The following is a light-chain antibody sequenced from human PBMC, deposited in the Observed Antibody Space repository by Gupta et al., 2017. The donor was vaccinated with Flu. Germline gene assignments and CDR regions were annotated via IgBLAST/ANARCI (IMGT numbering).Light chain of an antibody. CDR3: QQYTSLPRT. Sequence: GTLSLSPGERATLSCRASQTVSSNYLAWYQQKPGQAPRLLIYAASSRATGIPDRFSGSGSGTDFTLTISSLEPEDFAVYYCQQYTSLPRTFGQGTKVEI. J-gene: IGKJ1*01. CDR2: AAS. V-gene: IGKV3-20*01. CDR1: QTVSSNY.